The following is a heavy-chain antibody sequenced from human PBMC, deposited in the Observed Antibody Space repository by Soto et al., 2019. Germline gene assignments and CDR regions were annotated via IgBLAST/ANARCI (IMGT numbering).Heavy chain of an antibody. CDR3: ARGVAGSGFDL. V-gene: IGHV6-1*01. CDR1: GDSVSSNTAA. CDR2: TYYRSNWRH. D-gene: IGHD6-19*01. Sequence: SQTLSLTCSISGDSVSSNTAAWNWIRSSPSRGLEWLGRTYYRSNWRHDYAVSVKSRITVNPDTSKKHFSLQLNSVTPDDTAVYYCARGVAGSGFDLWGPGTLVTVSS. J-gene: IGHJ4*02.